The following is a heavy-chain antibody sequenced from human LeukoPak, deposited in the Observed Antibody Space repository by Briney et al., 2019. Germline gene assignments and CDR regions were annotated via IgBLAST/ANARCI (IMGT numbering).Heavy chain of an antibody. D-gene: IGHD3-10*01. CDR3: ARATLGYITMVRGVLRDWYFDL. J-gene: IGHJ2*01. CDR1: GGSISSGSYY. Sequence: SQTLSLTCTVSGGSISSGSYYWSWIRQPAGKGLEWIGRIYTSGSTNYNPSLKSRITISVDTSKNQFSLKLSSVTAADTAVYYCARATLGYITMVRGVLRDWYFDLWGRGTLVTVSS. CDR2: IYTSGST. V-gene: IGHV4-61*02.